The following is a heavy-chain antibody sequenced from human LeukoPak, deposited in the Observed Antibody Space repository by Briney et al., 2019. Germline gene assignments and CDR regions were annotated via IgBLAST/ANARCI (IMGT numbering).Heavy chain of an antibody. D-gene: IGHD3/OR15-3a*01. V-gene: IGHV1-8*01. Sequence: ASVKVSFKASGYTFSTCDINWVRQATGQGLELMGWMNPNSGNTGFAHNFQGRVTMTRDTSINTAYMELSSLRSEDTAVYSCARVLGRISHWGQGTLVTVHS. CDR1: GYTFSTCD. J-gene: IGHJ4*02. CDR3: ARVLGRISH. CDR2: MNPNSGNT.